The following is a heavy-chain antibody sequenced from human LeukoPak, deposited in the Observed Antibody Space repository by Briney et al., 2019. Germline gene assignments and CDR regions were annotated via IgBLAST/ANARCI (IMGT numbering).Heavy chain of an antibody. CDR3: ARVMATISQDYFDF. CDR1: GFTFSSYA. CDR2: ISHDGSNK. D-gene: IGHD5-24*01. V-gene: IGHV3-30*04. Sequence: GGSLRLSCAASGFTFSSYAMHWVRQAPGKGLEWVAVISHDGSNKYYADSVKGRFTISRDNSKNTLFLQMDSLRAEDTAVYYCARVMATISQDYFDFWGQGTLVTVSS. J-gene: IGHJ4*02.